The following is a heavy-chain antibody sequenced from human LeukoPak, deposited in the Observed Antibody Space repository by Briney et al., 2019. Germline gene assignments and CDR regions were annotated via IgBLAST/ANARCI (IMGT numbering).Heavy chain of an antibody. J-gene: IGHJ3*02. CDR3: ARNQAGAAKRGAFGI. CDR1: GYSISSNNW. CDR2: IYYNGNT. V-gene: IGHV4-28*01. D-gene: IGHD6-19*01. Sequence: SETLSPTSAVSGYSISSNNWWAWIRQPPGKGLEWIGYIYYNGNTYYNPYNPSLTSRVTMSVDTSKNQFSLKLDSVTEIDTAMYYCARNQAGAAKRGAFGIWGQVTMVTVSS.